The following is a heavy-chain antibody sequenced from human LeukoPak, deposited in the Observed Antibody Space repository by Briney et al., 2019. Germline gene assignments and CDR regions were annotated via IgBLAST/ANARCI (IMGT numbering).Heavy chain of an antibody. CDR1: GFTFRSSG. Sequence: GGSLRLSCAASGFTFRSSGMHWVSQAPGKGLEWVAFIQYHGRDKYYADSVTGRFTISRDNSKNMLYMEVKSLRAEDTAVYYCAREGGRTVDGTFDNWGQGTLVTVSS. V-gene: IGHV3-30*02. J-gene: IGHJ4*02. CDR3: AREGGRTVDGTFDN. CDR2: IQYHGRDK. D-gene: IGHD6-19*01.